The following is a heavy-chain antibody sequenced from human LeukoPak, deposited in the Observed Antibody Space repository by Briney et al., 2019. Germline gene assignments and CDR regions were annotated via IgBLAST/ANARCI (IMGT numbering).Heavy chain of an antibody. CDR3: ARHKYSSQNSDGFDI. CDR1: GGFINSGTYY. D-gene: IGHD2-15*01. Sequence: SETLSLTCTVSGGFINSGTYYWGWICQSPGKGLVWIGCIDSCGNTFYNPSLKSRVTISEDTSKNQFSLKVNSVTAADTAVYYCARHKYSSQNSDGFDIWGQGTMVTVSS. J-gene: IGHJ3*02. CDR2: IDSCGNT. V-gene: IGHV4-39*01.